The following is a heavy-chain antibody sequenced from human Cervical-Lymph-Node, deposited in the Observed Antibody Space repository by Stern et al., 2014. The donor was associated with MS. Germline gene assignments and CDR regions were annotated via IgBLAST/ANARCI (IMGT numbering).Heavy chain of an antibody. CDR3: ARDLGPHIVAMISLDY. J-gene: IGHJ4*02. CDR1: GLTFSSYS. Sequence: EVQLVESGGGLVKPGGSLRLYCAASGLTFSSYSLNWVRQAPGKGLEWVSSISSSSSYIYYADSVKVRFTISRDNAKNSLYLQMNSLRAEDTAVYYCARDLGPHIVAMISLDYWGQGTLVTVSS. D-gene: IGHD5-12*01. CDR2: ISSSSSYI. V-gene: IGHV3-21*02.